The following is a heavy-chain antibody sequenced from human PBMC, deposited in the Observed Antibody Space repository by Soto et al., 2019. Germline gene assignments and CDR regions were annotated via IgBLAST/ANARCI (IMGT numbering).Heavy chain of an antibody. D-gene: IGHD2-2*01. J-gene: IGHJ4*02. Sequence: SETLSLTCTVSGGSISSSSWGWIRQPPGRGLEWIGYIYNNGRTDYNPSLTSRVTISVDTSKNHFSLKLSSVTPADTAVYYCARARFCISTSCYHYFDFWGQGTLVTVSS. CDR3: ARARFCISTSCYHYFDF. CDR1: GGSISSSS. CDR2: IYNNGRT. V-gene: IGHV4-59*01.